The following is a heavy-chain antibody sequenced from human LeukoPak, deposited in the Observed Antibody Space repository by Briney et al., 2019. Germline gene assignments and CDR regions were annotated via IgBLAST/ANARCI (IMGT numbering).Heavy chain of an antibody. CDR1: GYTFASSG. CDR2: ISAYNGNT. D-gene: IGHD6-13*01. V-gene: IGHV1-18*01. CDR3: ARDYDHIWYN. Sequence: GASVKVSCKASGYTFASSGISWVRQAPGQGLEWMGWISAYNGNTYYAQNLQGRLTMTTDTSTSTASMELRSLRSDDTAVYYCARDYDHIWYNWGQGTLVTVSS. J-gene: IGHJ4*02.